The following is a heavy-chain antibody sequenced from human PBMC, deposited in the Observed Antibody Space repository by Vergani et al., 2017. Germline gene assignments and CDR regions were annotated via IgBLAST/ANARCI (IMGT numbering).Heavy chain of an antibody. CDR3: APTPNVWSASMYY. Sequence: EVQLLESGGGLVQPGRSLRLSCTSSGFTFSSYAMSWVRKAPGKGLDGVSPIIGSGSNTYYADSVKGRFTISRDNSKNTLYLHMNSLRAEDTAVYYCAPTPNVWSASMYYWGQGTLVTVSS. CDR2: IIGSGSNT. CDR1: GFTFSSYA. D-gene: IGHD3-3*01. V-gene: IGHV3-23*01. J-gene: IGHJ4*02.